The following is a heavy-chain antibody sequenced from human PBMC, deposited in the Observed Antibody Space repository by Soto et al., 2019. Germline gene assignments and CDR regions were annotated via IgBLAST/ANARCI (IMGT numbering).Heavy chain of an antibody. CDR1: GGSISSYY. D-gene: IGHD1-1*01. CDR3: ARDRRVYNWNDDRTIYYGMDV. V-gene: IGHV4-59*01. CDR2: IYYSGST. Sequence: SETLSLTCTVSGGSISSYYWSWIRQPPGKGLEWIGYIYYSGSTNYNPSLKSRVTISVDTSKNQFSLKLSSVTAADTAVYYCARDRRVYNWNDDRTIYYGMDVWGQGTTVTVSS. J-gene: IGHJ6*02.